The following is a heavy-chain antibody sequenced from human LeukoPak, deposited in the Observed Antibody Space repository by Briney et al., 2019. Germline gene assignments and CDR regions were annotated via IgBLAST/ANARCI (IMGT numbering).Heavy chain of an antibody. CDR3: ARGGGNYYPYYFDF. D-gene: IGHD1-26*01. Sequence: SETLSLTCTVSGGSISSYYWSWIRQPPGQGLEWIGYIYYSGSTNYNPSLKSRVTISEDTSKNQFSLKLSSVTAADTAVYYCARGGGNYYPYYFDFWGQGTLVTVSS. CDR1: GGSISSYY. V-gene: IGHV4-59*01. J-gene: IGHJ4*02. CDR2: IYYSGST.